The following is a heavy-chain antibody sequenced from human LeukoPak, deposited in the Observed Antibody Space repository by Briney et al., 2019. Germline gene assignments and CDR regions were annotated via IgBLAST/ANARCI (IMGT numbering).Heavy chain of an antibody. J-gene: IGHJ6*02. CDR2: IYYSGST. CDR3: AREEDPLGGYYYGMDV. CDR1: GGSISSYY. V-gene: IGHV4-59*01. Sequence: SETLSLTCTVSGGSISSYYWSWIRQPPGKGLEWIGYIYYSGSTNYNPSLKSRVTISVDTSKNQFSLKLSSMTAADTAVYYCAREEDPLGGYYYGMDVWGQGTTVTVSS.